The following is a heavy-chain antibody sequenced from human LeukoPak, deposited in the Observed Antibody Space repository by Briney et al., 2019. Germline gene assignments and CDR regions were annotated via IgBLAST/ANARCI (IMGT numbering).Heavy chain of an antibody. D-gene: IGHD5-24*01. Sequence: SETLSLTRAVYGGSFSGYYWSWIRQPPGKGLEWIGEINHSGSTNYNPSLKSRVTISVDTSKNQFSLKLSSVTAADTAVYYCASRDGYAFGGYWGQGTLVTVSS. CDR2: INHSGST. J-gene: IGHJ4*02. CDR1: GGSFSGYY. V-gene: IGHV4-34*01. CDR3: ASRDGYAFGGY.